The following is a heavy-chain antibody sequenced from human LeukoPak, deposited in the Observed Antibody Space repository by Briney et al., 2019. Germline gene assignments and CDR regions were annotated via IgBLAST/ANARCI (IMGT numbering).Heavy chain of an antibody. J-gene: IGHJ4*02. D-gene: IGHD6-13*01. Sequence: GGSLRLSCAASGFTFSTYWMSWVRQAPGKGLEWVANIKQDGSEKYYVDSVEGRFTISRDNAKNSLYPQMNSLRAEDTAMYYCARDSAGNDYWGQGTLVTVSS. V-gene: IGHV3-7*01. CDR1: GFTFSTYW. CDR2: IKQDGSEK. CDR3: ARDSAGNDY.